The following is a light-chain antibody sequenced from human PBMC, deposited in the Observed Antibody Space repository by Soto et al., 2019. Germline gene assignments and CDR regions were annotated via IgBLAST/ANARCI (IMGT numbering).Light chain of an antibody. Sequence: QSVLTQPPSASETPGQTVTISCYGSTSNIGTNTVNWFQHLPGMAPKLLIYTNDQRPSGVPDRFSGSRSGTSASLAISGLQSEDEADYYCATWDDSVYVFGTGTKVTVL. CDR2: TND. V-gene: IGLV1-44*01. CDR1: TSNIGTNT. J-gene: IGLJ1*01. CDR3: ATWDDSVYV.